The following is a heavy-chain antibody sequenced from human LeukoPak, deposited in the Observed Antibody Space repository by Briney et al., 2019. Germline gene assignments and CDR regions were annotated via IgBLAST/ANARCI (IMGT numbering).Heavy chain of an antibody. Sequence: GGSLRLSCAASGITFSSYWMSWVRQAPGKGLEWVANIKQDGSDKCYVDSVKGRFTISRDNAKNLLYLQMNSLRAEDTAVYYCARYSGYGGAEYFQHWGQGTLVTVSS. CDR2: IKQDGSDK. J-gene: IGHJ1*01. D-gene: IGHD5-12*01. CDR1: GITFSSYW. CDR3: ARYSGYGGAEYFQH. V-gene: IGHV3-7*03.